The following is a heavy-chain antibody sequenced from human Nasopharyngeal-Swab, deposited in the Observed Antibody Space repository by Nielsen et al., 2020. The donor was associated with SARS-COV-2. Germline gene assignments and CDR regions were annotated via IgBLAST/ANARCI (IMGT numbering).Heavy chain of an antibody. J-gene: IGHJ6*02. D-gene: IGHD6-19*01. CDR1: GYTFTGYY. Sequence: ASVKVSCKASGYTFTGYYMHWVRPAPSQGLEWMGRINPNSGGTNYAQKFQGRVTMTRDTSISTAYMELSRLRSDDTAVYYCARDPTSVAGTGDYYYGMDVWGQGTTVTVSS. CDR2: INPNSGGT. CDR3: ARDPTSVAGTGDYYYGMDV. V-gene: IGHV1-2*06.